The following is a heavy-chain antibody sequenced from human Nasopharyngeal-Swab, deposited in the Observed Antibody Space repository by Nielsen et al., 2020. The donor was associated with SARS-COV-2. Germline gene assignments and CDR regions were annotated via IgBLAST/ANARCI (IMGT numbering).Heavy chain of an antibody. J-gene: IGHJ4*02. CDR3: ARYCSTTSCPRGFDY. CDR2: IKQSGSGN. D-gene: IGHD2-2*01. CDR1: GFTFSSYW. Sequence: GESLKISCATSGFTFSSYWMSWVRQAPGKGLEWVAHIKQSGSGNYYVDSVKGRFTISRDNAKNSLSLQMNSLRAEDTAVYYCARYCSTTSCPRGFDYWGQGTLVTVSS. V-gene: IGHV3-7*01.